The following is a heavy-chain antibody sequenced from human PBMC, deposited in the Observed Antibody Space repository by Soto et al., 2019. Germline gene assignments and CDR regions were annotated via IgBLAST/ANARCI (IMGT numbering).Heavy chain of an antibody. V-gene: IGHV3-11*01. CDR1: GFTFSDHY. CDR2: ISTSGDTI. Sequence: QVQLVESGGGLVKPGGSLRLSCAASGFTFSDHYMTWIRQAPGKGLEWLSYISTSGDTIYYADSVKGRFTISRDKARNSLYLQMNSLRAEDTAVYYCARELGYCSGGRCYAANDYWGQGTLVTVSS. J-gene: IGHJ4*02. CDR3: ARELGYCSGGRCYAANDY. D-gene: IGHD2-15*01.